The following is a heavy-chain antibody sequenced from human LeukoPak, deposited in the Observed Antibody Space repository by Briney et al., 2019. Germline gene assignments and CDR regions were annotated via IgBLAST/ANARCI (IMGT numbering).Heavy chain of an antibody. CDR3: TTLYGSGNYY. CDR2: IKTKTDGGTT. CDR1: GFTFSNAW. D-gene: IGHD3-10*01. J-gene: IGHJ4*01. Sequence: GGSLRLSCAASGFTFSNAWMSWVRQAPGKGLEWVGQIKTKTDGGTTESAATVKGRFTISRDDSKNTLYLQMNSLKIEDTAMYYCTTLYGSGNYYWGHGTLVTVSS. V-gene: IGHV3-15*01.